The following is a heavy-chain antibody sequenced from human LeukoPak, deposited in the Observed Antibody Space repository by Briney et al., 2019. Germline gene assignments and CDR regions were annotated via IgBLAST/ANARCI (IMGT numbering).Heavy chain of an antibody. CDR1: GFSLSTSGVG. J-gene: IGHJ4*02. V-gene: IGHV2-5*01. Sequence: SGPTLVKPTQTLTLTCTFSGFSLSTSGVGVGWIRQPPGKALEWLALIYWYDDKRYRPSLKSRLTISKDTSKNQVVLTMTNMDPVDTATYYCAHSPVGSSWYIPNWYYWGQGTLVTVSS. D-gene: IGHD6-13*01. CDR2: IYWYDDK. CDR3: AHSPVGSSWYIPNWYY.